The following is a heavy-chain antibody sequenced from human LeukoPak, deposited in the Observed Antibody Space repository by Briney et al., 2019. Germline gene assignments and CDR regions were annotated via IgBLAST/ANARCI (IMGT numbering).Heavy chain of an antibody. Sequence: GGSLRLSCAASGFTFSSYAISWVRQAPGKGLEWVSYISSSGSTIYYADSVKGRFTISRDNAKNSLYLQMNSLRAEDTAVYYCASGGFGELSHDYWGQGTLVTVSS. CDR2: ISSSGSTI. J-gene: IGHJ4*02. CDR3: ASGGFGELSHDY. V-gene: IGHV3-48*03. D-gene: IGHD3-10*01. CDR1: GFTFSSYA.